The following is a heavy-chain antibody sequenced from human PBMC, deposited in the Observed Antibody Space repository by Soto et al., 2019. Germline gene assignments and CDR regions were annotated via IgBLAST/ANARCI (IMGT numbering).Heavy chain of an antibody. J-gene: IGHJ4*02. CDR3: ARRHYSGSD. CDR1: AFTISSNY. V-gene: IGHV3-66*04. D-gene: IGHD3-10*01. Sequence: EVQLVESGGDLVQPGGSLRLSCAASAFTISSNYMTWVRQAPGQGLECISIIYSGGSTFYADSVKGRFIISRDNSKNTLFLQMNSLRAEDTAVYYCARRHYSGSDWGQGTLVTVSS. CDR2: IYSGGST.